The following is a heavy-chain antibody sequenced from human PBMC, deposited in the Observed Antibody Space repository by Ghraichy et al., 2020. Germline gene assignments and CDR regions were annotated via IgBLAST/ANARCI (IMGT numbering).Heavy chain of an antibody. CDR1: GFTFSSYW. CDR2: IKQDGSEK. J-gene: IGHJ5*02. CDR3: GGNWFDP. Sequence: GGSLRLSCAASGFTFSSYWMSWVRQAPGKGLEWVANIKQDGSEKYYVDSVKGRFPIPRDKAKNSLYLQMNRLRAEDTAVYYCGGNWFDPWGQGTLVTVSS. V-gene: IGHV3-7*01.